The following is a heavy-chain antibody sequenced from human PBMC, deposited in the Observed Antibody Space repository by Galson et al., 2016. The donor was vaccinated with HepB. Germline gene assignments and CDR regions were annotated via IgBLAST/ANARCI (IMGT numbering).Heavy chain of an antibody. J-gene: IGHJ3*02. CDR2: INTNTENP. CDR3: ARVRIRYFDWLSQFDSNVFDI. Sequence: SVKVSCKASGYTFTNYAMNWVRQAPGQGLEWLGWINTNTENPTYAQGFTGRFVFSLDTSVSTAYLQISSLGADDTAIYYCARVRIRYFDWLSQFDSNVFDIWGKGTMVTVSS. CDR1: GYTFTNYA. D-gene: IGHD3-9*01. V-gene: IGHV7-4-1*02.